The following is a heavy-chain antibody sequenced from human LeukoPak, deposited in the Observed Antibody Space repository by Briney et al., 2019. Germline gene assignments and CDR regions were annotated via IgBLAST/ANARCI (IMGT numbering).Heavy chain of an antibody. D-gene: IGHD2-15*01. CDR1: GGSFSGYY. Sequence: PSETLSLTCAVYGGSFSGYYWSWIRQPPGKGLEWIGEINRSGSTNYNPSLKSRVTISVDTSKNQFSLKLSSVTAADTAVYYCARDSAARSDLWGRGTLVTVAS. CDR3: ARDSAARSDL. V-gene: IGHV4-34*01. CDR2: INRSGST. J-gene: IGHJ2*01.